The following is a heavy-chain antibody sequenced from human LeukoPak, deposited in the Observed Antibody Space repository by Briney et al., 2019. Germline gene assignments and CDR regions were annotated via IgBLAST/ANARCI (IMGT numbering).Heavy chain of an antibody. CDR1: GYTFTSYY. CDR3: ARDGSLRFLEWQGDY. D-gene: IGHD3-3*01. Sequence: GASVKVSCKASGYTFTSYYMHWVRQAPGQGLEWMGIINPSGGSTSYAQKFQGRVTMTRDMSTSTDYMELSSLRSEDTAVYYCARDGSLRFLEWQGDYWGQGTLVTVSS. J-gene: IGHJ4*02. CDR2: INPSGGST. V-gene: IGHV1-46*01.